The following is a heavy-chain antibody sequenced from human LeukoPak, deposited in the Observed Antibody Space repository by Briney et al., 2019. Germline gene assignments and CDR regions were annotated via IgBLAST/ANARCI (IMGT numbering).Heavy chain of an antibody. CDR1: GFTFSSYV. D-gene: IGHD3-22*01. J-gene: IGHJ4*02. Sequence: GSLRLSCAASGFTFSSYVMSWVRQAPGKGLEWVSSISNSGDNTYYADSVKGRFTISRDNSKNTLYVQVNSLGTEDTAAYYCAKGSYYDSSGSFYFDYWGQGTLVTVSS. V-gene: IGHV3-23*01. CDR2: ISNSGDNT. CDR3: AKGSYYDSSGSFYFDY.